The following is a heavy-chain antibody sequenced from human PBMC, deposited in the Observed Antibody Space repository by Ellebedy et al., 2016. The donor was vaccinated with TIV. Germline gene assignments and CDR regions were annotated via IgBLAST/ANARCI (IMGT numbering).Heavy chain of an antibody. V-gene: IGHV4-39*07. CDR1: GGSISSSVYY. CDR3: ARDPALPRGRFDT. J-gene: IGHJ5*02. CDR2: IYYSGST. Sequence: MPSETLSLTCTVSGGSISSSVYYWGWIRQPPGKGLEWIGSIYYSGSTHYNPSLKSRLTISLDTAKNQFSLRLDSVTAADTAVYYCARDPALPRGRFDTWGQGTLVTVSS.